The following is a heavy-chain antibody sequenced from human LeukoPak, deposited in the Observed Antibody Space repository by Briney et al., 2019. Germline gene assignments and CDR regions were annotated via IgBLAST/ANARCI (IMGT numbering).Heavy chain of an antibody. J-gene: IGHJ4*02. D-gene: IGHD5-24*01. V-gene: IGHV3-48*01. CDR3: ARDLKRDGYNPFDF. CDR1: GFTFSSYS. CDR2: ISSSSSTI. Sequence: GGSLRLSCAASGFTFSSYSMNWVRQAPGKGLEWVSYISSSSSTIYYADSVKGRFTISRDNPKNSLYMQMNSVRAEDTAVYYCARDLKRDGYNPFDFWGQGTLVTVPS.